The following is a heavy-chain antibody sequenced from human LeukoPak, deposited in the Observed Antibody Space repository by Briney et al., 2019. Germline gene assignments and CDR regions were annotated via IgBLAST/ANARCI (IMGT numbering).Heavy chain of an antibody. CDR1: GGSISSYY. CDR2: IYYSGST. CDR3: ARHASLTGDSYYYYGMDV. V-gene: IGHV4-59*08. D-gene: IGHD7-27*01. Sequence: SETLSLTCTVSGGSISSYYWSWIRQPPGKGLEWIGYIYYSGSTNYNPSLKSRVTISVDTSKNQFSLKLSSVTAAGTAVYYCARHASLTGDSYYYYGMDVWGQGTTVTVSS. J-gene: IGHJ6*02.